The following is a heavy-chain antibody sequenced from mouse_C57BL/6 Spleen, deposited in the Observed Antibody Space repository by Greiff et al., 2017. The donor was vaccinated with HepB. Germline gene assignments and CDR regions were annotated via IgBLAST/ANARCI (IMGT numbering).Heavy chain of an antibody. Sequence: QVQLQQPGPELVKPGASVKLSCKASGYTFTSYWMHWVKQRPGQGLEWIGNINPSNGGTNYNEKFKSKATLTVDKSSSTAYMQLSSLTSEDSAVYYCARSYYGNFNWYFDVWGTGTTVTVSS. V-gene: IGHV1-53*01. CDR2: INPSNGGT. CDR1: GYTFTSYW. J-gene: IGHJ1*03. CDR3: ARSYYGNFNWYFDV. D-gene: IGHD2-1*01.